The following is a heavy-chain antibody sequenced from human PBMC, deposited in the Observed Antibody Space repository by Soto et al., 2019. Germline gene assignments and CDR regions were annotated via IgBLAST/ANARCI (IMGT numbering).Heavy chain of an antibody. CDR2: INPSGGST. Sequence: GASVKVSCKASGYTFTSTWMHWVRQAPGQGLEWMGIINPSGGSTSYTQKFQGRVTMTRDTSTSTVYMELSSLRSEDTAVYYCARDLSIPNTALAYWGQGTLVTVSS. V-gene: IGHV1-46*01. D-gene: IGHD2-2*01. CDR3: ARDLSIPNTALAY. J-gene: IGHJ4*02. CDR1: GYTFTSTW.